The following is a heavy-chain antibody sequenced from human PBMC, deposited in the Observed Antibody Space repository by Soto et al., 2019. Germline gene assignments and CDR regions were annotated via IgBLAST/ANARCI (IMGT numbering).Heavy chain of an antibody. D-gene: IGHD3-10*01. J-gene: IGHJ4*02. CDR3: ATQAQGFLAGPLDF. V-gene: IGHV3-23*01. CDR1: GFTFPTYA. CDR2: VSGSGGDT. Sequence: GSLRLSCVASGFTFPTYAMTWVRQAPGKGLEWVSVVSGSGGDTYYADSVKGRFTVSRDISKNTMYLEMNSLRAEDMAIYYCATQAQGFLAGPLDFWGQGIMVTVSS.